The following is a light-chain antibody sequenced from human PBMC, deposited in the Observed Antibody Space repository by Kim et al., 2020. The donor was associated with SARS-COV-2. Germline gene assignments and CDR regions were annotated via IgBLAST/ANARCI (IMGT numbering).Light chain of an antibody. V-gene: IGKV1-8*01. CDR2: AAS. Sequence: ASTGARVTITCRASQGISIYLAWYQQKPGKAPKLLIYAASTLQSGVPSRFSGSGSGTDFTLTISCLQSEDFATYYCQQYYSYPQTFGQGTKVDIK. CDR1: QGISIY. CDR3: QQYYSYPQT. J-gene: IGKJ1*01.